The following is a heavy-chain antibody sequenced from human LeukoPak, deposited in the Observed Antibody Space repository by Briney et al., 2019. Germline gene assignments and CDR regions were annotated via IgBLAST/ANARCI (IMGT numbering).Heavy chain of an antibody. CDR2: IKEDGTET. CDR3: AKEGRSLQTC. Sequence: GGSLRLSCAASGFTFSNYWMSWVRLAPGKGLEWVANIKEDGTETYYVDSVKGRFTISRDNAKNSLYLQMNSLRVEDTAVYYCAKEGRSLQTCWGQGTLVTVSS. D-gene: IGHD5-24*01. V-gene: IGHV3-7*03. J-gene: IGHJ4*02. CDR1: GFTFSNYW.